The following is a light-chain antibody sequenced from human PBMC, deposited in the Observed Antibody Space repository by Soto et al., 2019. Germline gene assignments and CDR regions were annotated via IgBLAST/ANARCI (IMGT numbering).Light chain of an antibody. CDR1: ESLFGF. CDR3: QSYNDWPFA. J-gene: IGKJ2*01. CDR2: GVS. V-gene: IGKV3-15*01. Sequence: DIVLTQSPATLSVSPGDRVTLSCRASESLFGFLAWYQQKPGQAPRLLMYGVSTRAIGIPARFSGGGSATDFTLTISSLQSEDSAFYFCQSYNDWPFASGLGTRLEI.